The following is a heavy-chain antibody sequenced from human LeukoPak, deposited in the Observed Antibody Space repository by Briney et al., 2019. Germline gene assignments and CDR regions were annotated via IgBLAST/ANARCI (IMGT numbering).Heavy chain of an antibody. J-gene: IGHJ4*02. V-gene: IGHV3-30*02. CDR1: GFVFSDNG. CDR3: AKESDSGYLSEGSKY. Sequence: PGGSLRLSSAASGFVFSDNGRDWVRQAPGKGLEWVAFVRYDGSNEYYTDSVKGRFTISRDNSKNTLYLQMNSLRVEDTAVYSCAKESDSGYLSEGSKYGGLGNLVTVSS. D-gene: IGHD5-12*01. CDR2: VRYDGSNE.